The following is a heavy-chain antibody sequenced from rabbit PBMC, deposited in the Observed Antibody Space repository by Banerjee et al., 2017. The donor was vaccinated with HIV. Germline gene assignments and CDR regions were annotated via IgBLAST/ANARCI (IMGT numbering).Heavy chain of an antibody. CDR2: IYAGSSGST. Sequence: QEQLVESGGGLVKPEGSLKLSCTASGFSFSSSYYMCWVRQAPGKGLEWIACIYAGSSGSTYYASWAKGRFSISKTSSTTVTLQMTSLAVADTATYFCQRFVAGFAGYGYADLWGPGTLVTVS. D-gene: IGHD6-1*01. CDR1: GFSFSSSYY. CDR3: QRFVAGFAGYGYADL. V-gene: IGHV1S45*01. J-gene: IGHJ4*01.